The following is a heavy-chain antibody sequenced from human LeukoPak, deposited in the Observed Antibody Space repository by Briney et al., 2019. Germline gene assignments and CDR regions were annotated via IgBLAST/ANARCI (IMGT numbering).Heavy chain of an antibody. Sequence: APLKVSCKASGYTFSIYSIAWVRQAPGQGLEWMGWISAYNGNTNYAQKFQGRVTMTTDTSTSTGYMELRSLRSDDTAVYYCARKGCTGDCYRFDPWGQGTLVTVSS. CDR1: GYTFSIYS. CDR2: ISAYNGNT. J-gene: IGHJ5*02. D-gene: IGHD2-21*02. V-gene: IGHV1-18*01. CDR3: ARKGCTGDCYRFDP.